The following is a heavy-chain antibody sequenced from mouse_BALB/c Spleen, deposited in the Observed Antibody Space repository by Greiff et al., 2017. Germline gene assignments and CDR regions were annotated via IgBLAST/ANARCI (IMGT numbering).Heavy chain of an antibody. CDR3: ARPSNWETSWFAY. Sequence: EVKVEESGGGLVQPGGSLKLSCAASGFTFSSYTMSWVRQTPEKRLEWVAYISNGGGSTYYPDTVKGRFTISRDNAKNTLYLQMSSLKSEDTAMYYCARPSNWETSWFAYWGQGTLVTVSA. V-gene: IGHV5-12-2*01. CDR2: ISNGGGST. J-gene: IGHJ3*01. D-gene: IGHD4-1*01. CDR1: GFTFSSYT.